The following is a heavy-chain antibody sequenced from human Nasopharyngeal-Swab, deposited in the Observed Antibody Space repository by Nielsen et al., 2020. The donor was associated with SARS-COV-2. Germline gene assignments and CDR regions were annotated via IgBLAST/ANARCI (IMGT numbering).Heavy chain of an antibody. CDR3: TRGSRYYPDYYFGMDV. J-gene: IGHJ6*02. Sequence: GGSLRLSCTASGFTFGDYVMTWFRQAPGKGLVWVGFIRSKAYGGTTEYAASVKGRFSISRDDSKRIAYLQMNSLKTEDTAVYYCTRGSRYYPDYYFGMDVWGQGTTVTVSS. CDR1: GFTFGDYV. D-gene: IGHD3-3*01. CDR2: IRSKAYGGTT. V-gene: IGHV3-49*03.